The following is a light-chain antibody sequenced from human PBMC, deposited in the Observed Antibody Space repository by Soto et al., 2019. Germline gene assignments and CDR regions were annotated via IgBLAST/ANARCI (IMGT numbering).Light chain of an antibody. CDR1: QTISSW. Sequence: DSPMTQSPSTLSASVVDRVTITCRASQTISSWLAWYQHKPGKAPNLLIYKSSSLESGVPSRFSGSRSGTEFTLTVSSRQPDDLATYYCQQYDSYPLPFGGGTKVEIK. V-gene: IGKV1-5*03. CDR2: KSS. CDR3: QQYDSYPLP. J-gene: IGKJ4*01.